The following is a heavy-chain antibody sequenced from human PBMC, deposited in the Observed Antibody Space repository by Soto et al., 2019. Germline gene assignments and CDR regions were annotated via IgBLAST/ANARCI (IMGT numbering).Heavy chain of an antibody. Sequence: QVQLVQSGAEVKKPGSSVKVSCKASGGTFSSYVVRWVRQAPGQGLEWVGGIIAIFGTANYAQKFQDRVTITADKSTSTVYMELSSLRSDDTAVYYCASGEHNWFDPWGQGTLVTVSS. D-gene: IGHD1-26*01. CDR1: GGTFSSYV. CDR3: ASGEHNWFDP. CDR2: IIAIFGTA. J-gene: IGHJ5*02. V-gene: IGHV1-69*06.